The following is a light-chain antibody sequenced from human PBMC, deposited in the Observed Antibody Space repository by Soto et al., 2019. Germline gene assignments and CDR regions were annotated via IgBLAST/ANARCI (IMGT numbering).Light chain of an antibody. CDR2: DVD. CDR3: TSYTSSSTYV. V-gene: IGLV2-14*01. Sequence: QSALTQPASVSGSPGQSITISCTGTSSDVGGYEYVSWYQQHPGKAPKLMIFDVDYRPSGVSNRFSGSKSGNTASLTISGLQAEDEADYYCTSYTSSSTYVFGTGTKLTVL. CDR1: SSDVGGYEY. J-gene: IGLJ1*01.